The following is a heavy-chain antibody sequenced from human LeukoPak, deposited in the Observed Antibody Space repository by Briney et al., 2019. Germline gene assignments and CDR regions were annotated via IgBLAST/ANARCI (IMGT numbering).Heavy chain of an antibody. CDR3: ARGGLLLPSTIFLAFDP. CDR1: GYTFTDYY. J-gene: IGHJ5*02. Sequence: ASVKVSCKASGYTFTDYYIHWVRQAPGHGLEWMGWINPNSGATDSAEKFQGGVTMTRDTSISTAYMELSSLTSDDTAVYYCARGGLLLPSTIFLAFDPWGQGTLVTVSS. CDR2: INPNSGAT. D-gene: IGHD2-2*01. V-gene: IGHV1-2*02.